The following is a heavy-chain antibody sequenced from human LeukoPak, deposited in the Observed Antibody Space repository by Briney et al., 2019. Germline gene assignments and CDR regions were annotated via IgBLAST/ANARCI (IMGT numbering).Heavy chain of an antibody. D-gene: IGHD6-19*01. J-gene: IGHJ4*02. CDR3: AKDPEQWLVQYYFDY. Sequence: GGSLRLSCAACGFTFRRYAMSWVRQAPGKGLEWVSAISGSRSSTYYADSVKRRFTISRDNSNNTLYLQMTSLRAEDTAVYYCAKDPEQWLVQYYFDYWGQGTLVTVSS. CDR1: GFTFRRYA. V-gene: IGHV3-23*01. CDR2: ISGSRSST.